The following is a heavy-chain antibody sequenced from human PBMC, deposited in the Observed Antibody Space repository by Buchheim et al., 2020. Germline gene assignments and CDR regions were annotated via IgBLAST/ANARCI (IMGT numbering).Heavy chain of an antibody. J-gene: IGHJ4*02. CDR3: ARGGSSWFRD. V-gene: IGHV3-48*02. CDR2: ISSSSSII. CDR1: GFSFSAYS. D-gene: IGHD6-13*01. Sequence: EVQLVESGGGLVQPGGSLRLSCAASGFSFSAYSMNWVRQAPGKGLEWISYISSSSSIIFYADSVKGRFTISRDNASLYLQMNSLIDEDTAVYYCARGGSSWFRDWGQGT.